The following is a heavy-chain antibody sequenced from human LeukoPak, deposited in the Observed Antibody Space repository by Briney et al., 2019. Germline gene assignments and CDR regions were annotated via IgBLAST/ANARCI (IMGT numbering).Heavy chain of an antibody. CDR1: GGSFSGYY. CDR2: INHSGST. V-gene: IGHV4-34*01. D-gene: IGHD6-13*01. CDR3: ARLTYSIAAAPFDY. J-gene: IGHJ4*02. Sequence: SETLSLTCAVYGGSFSGYYWSWIRQPPGKGLEWIGEINHSGSTNYNPSLKSRVTISVDTSKNQFSLKLSSVTAADSAVYYCARLTYSIAAAPFDYWGQGTLVTVSS.